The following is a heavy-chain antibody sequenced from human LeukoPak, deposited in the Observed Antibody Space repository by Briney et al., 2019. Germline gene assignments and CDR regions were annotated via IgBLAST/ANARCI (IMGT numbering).Heavy chain of an antibody. V-gene: IGHV1-69*10. Sequence: GASVKVSCRASGGTFSSYAIIWVRQAPGQGLEWMGGIIPILGIANYAQKFQGRVTITADKSTSTAYMELSSLRPEDTAVYYCASTSFLGYCSSTSCYDRYYYGMDVWGQGTTVTVSS. D-gene: IGHD2-2*01. CDR3: ASTSFLGYCSSTSCYDRYYYGMDV. CDR2: IIPILGIA. J-gene: IGHJ6*02. CDR1: GGTFSSYA.